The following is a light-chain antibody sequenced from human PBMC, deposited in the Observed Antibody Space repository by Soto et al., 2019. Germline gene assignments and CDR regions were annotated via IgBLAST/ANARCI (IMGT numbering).Light chain of an antibody. V-gene: IGLV2-14*01. CDR3: TSYTSSSTLV. Sequence: QSALTQPASVSGSPGQSITISCTGTSSDVGTYNYVSWYQQHAGKVPKLMIYDVSNRPSGVSDRFSGSKSGNTASLTISGLQAEDEADYNCTSYTSSSTLVFGGGTKLTVL. CDR1: SSDVGTYNY. J-gene: IGLJ2*01. CDR2: DVS.